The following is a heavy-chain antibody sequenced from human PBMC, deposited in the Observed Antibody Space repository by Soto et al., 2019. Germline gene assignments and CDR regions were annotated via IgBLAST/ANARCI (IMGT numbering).Heavy chain of an antibody. CDR3: ATRFKYGSGTSPWDY. D-gene: IGHD3-10*01. Sequence: ASVKVSCKASGYTFTSYAMHWVRQAPGQRREWMGWINAGNGNRKYSQKFQGRVTITRDTSASTAYMELSSLRSEDTAVYYCATRFKYGSGTSPWDYWGPGTLVTVSS. CDR2: INAGNGNR. V-gene: IGHV1-3*01. J-gene: IGHJ4*02. CDR1: GYTFTSYA.